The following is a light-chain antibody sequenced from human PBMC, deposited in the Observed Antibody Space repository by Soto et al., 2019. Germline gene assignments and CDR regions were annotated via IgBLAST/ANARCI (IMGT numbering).Light chain of an antibody. CDR1: QSVSVY. V-gene: IGKV3-15*01. J-gene: IGKJ3*01. CDR3: HQYNSWPRGT. Sequence: EIVLTQSPATLSLSPGERATLSCRASQSVSVYLAWYQQKPGQAPRLLLYGASTRATGIPVRFRGSGSGTEFTLTISSLQSEDSAVYYCHQYNSWPRGTFGPGTKVEIK. CDR2: GAS.